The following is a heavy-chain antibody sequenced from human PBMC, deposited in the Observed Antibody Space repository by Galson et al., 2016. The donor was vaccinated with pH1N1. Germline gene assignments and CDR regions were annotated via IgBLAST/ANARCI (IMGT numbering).Heavy chain of an antibody. Sequence: PALVKPTQTLTLTCTFSGFSINSSGMDVGWIRQPPGQALEWLAVIYWDDDKRYSLSLKSRLTISKDTSKNQVVLTMTNMDPVDTGTYYCAHREVMITNAFDFWGRGTMVTVSS. CDR1: GFSINSSGMD. CDR3: AHREVMITNAFDF. D-gene: IGHD3-10*01. V-gene: IGHV2-5*08. J-gene: IGHJ3*01. CDR2: IYWDDDK.